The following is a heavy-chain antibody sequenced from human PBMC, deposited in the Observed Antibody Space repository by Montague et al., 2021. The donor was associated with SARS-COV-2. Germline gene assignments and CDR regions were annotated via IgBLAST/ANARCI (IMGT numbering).Heavy chain of an antibody. Sequence: SETLSLTCTVSGGFISSPYWCWTWQPQGNGLELICNIHHSGNTIYNSSPKSRVTISIDTSMNQFSMSLSSMSAADTAVYFCARDILPRRTAIITNFFGLDVWGQGTTVIVAS. CDR1: GGFISSPY. J-gene: IGHJ6*02. V-gene: IGHV4-59*11. D-gene: IGHD1-20*01. CDR2: IHHSGNT. CDR3: ARDILPRRTAIITNFFGLDV.